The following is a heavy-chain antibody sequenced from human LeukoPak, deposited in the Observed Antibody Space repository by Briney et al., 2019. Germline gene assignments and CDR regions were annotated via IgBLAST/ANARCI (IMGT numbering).Heavy chain of an antibody. V-gene: IGHV4-59*12. J-gene: IGHJ6*04. CDR1: GGSISSYF. CDR2: SHYSGST. Sequence: SETLSLTYTVSGGSISSYFWTWIRQPPGKGLEWIGYSHYSGSTNHSPSLKSRVTVSVDTSKNQFSLKLSSVTAADTAVYYCAREAQDPALLDVWGKGTTVTVSS. CDR3: AREAQDPALLDV. D-gene: IGHD2-15*01.